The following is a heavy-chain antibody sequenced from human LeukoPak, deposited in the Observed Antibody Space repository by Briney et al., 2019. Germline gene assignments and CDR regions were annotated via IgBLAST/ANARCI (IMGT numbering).Heavy chain of an antibody. J-gene: IGHJ4*02. Sequence: GASVKVSCKASGYTFTSYAMHWVRQAPGQRLEWMGWINAGNDNTKYSQKFQGRVTITADESTSTAYMELSSLRSEDTAVYYCARARSRTWGFDYWGQGTLVTVSS. CDR3: ARARSRTWGFDY. CDR2: INAGNDNT. CDR1: GYTFTSYA. D-gene: IGHD7-27*01. V-gene: IGHV1-3*01.